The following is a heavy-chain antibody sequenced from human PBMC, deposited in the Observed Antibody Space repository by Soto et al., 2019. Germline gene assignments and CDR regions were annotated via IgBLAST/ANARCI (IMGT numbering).Heavy chain of an antibody. CDR1: GYAFTRYG. V-gene: IGHV1-18*01. CDR3: AREGHSGNLGYFDY. J-gene: IGHJ4*02. CDR2: ISAYNGNT. Sequence: DSVKVSCKASGYAFTRYGISWVRQAPGQGLEWMGWISAYNGNTNYAQKLQGRVTMTTDTSTSTAYMELRSLRSDDTAVYYCAREGHSGNLGYFDYWGQGTLVTVSS. D-gene: IGHD1-26*01.